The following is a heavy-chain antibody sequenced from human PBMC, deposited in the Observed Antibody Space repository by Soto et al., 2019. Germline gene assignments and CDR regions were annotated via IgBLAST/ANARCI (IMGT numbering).Heavy chain of an antibody. V-gene: IGHV3-23*01. CDR3: AKVLAYYFDY. CDR2: ISGGGDSR. J-gene: IGHJ4*02. Sequence: GGSLRLSCAASGFTFRNYAMNWVRHAPGKGLEWVSSISGGGDSRKYVDSVKGRFTISRDNSKNTLYLQMNSLRAEDTAVYYCAKVLAYYFDYWGQGTLVTVSS. CDR1: GFTFRNYA. D-gene: IGHD6-13*01.